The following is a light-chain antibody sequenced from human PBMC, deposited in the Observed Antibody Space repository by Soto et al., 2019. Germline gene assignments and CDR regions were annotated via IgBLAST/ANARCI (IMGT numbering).Light chain of an antibody. J-gene: IGKJ4*01. Sequence: DIQMTQSPSSLSASVGDRVTITCRAGQYIGRYLNWYQQKPGKAPKLLIYAASSLHSGVPSRFSGSGSGTDFTLTISSLQPEDFATYSCQQTYRTALTFCGGTKVEIK. CDR1: QYIGRY. V-gene: IGKV1-39*01. CDR2: AAS. CDR3: QQTYRTALT.